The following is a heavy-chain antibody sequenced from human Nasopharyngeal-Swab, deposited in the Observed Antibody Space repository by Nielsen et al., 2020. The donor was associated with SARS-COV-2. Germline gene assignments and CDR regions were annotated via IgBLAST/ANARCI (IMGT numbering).Heavy chain of an antibody. J-gene: IGHJ4*02. D-gene: IGHD6-19*01. CDR3: ARGYSSGWYFD. Sequence: SETLSLTCTVSGGSISSYYWSWIRQPPGKGLEWIGYIYYSGSTNYNPPLKSRVTISVDTSKNQFSLKRSSVTAADTAVYYCARGYSSGWYFDWGQGTLVTVSS. V-gene: IGHV4-59*08. CDR1: GGSISSYY. CDR2: IYYSGST.